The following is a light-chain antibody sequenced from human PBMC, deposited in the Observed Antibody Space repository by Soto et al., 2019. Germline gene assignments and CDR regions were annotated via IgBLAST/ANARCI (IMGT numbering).Light chain of an antibody. CDR3: QQYGGSALYT. CDR1: QSVSSSY. CDR2: GAS. J-gene: IGKJ2*01. V-gene: IGKV3-20*01. Sequence: EIVLTQSPGTMSLSPGERATLSCRASQSVSSSYLAWYQQKPGQAPRLLIYGASSRATGIPDRFSGSGSGTDFTLTISSMESEDFAVFYCQQYGGSALYTFGQGTKLEIK.